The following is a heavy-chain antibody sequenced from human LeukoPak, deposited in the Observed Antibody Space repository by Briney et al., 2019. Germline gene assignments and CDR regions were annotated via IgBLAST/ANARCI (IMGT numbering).Heavy chain of an antibody. CDR3: ARQGLRGYSKNPPIDY. V-gene: IGHV4-39*01. J-gene: IGHJ4*02. CDR2: IYYSGST. Sequence: SETLSLTCTVSGGSISSSSYYWGWIRQPPGKGLEWIGSIYYSGSTYYNPSLKSRATISVDTPKNQFSLKLSSVTAADTAVYYCARQGLRGYSKNPPIDYWGQGTLVTVSS. CDR1: GGSISSSSYY. D-gene: IGHD5-18*01.